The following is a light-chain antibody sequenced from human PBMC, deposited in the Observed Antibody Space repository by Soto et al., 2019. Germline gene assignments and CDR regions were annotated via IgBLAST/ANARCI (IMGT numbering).Light chain of an antibody. CDR3: SSYTSSSSQV. CDR1: YRDVGGYNY. Sequence: QSALTQPASVSGSPGQSITISCTGTYRDVGGYNYVAWYQQYPGKAPKLMIYDVSFRPSGVSNRFSGSKSDITASLTISGLQAEDEADYYCSSYTSSSSQVFGTGTKLIVL. V-gene: IGLV2-14*01. J-gene: IGLJ1*01. CDR2: DVS.